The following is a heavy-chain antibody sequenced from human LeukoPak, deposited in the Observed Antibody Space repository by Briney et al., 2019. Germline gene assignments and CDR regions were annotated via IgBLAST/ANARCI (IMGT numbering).Heavy chain of an antibody. CDR1: GYTFTGYY. CDR2: INPKSGGT. D-gene: IGHD4-17*01. Sequence: GASVKVSCKASGYTFTGYYMHWVRQAPAQGLEWMGWINPKSGGTSYAQKFQGRVTMTRDTSITTAYMELSRLRSDDMAVYYCASGVNDYGDFYFDYWGQGTLVTVFS. J-gene: IGHJ4*02. CDR3: ASGVNDYGDFYFDY. V-gene: IGHV1-2*02.